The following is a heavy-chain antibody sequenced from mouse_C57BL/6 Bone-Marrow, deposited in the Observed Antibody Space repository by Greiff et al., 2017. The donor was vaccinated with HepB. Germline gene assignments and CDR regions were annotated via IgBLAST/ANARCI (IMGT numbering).Heavy chain of an antibody. CDR2: ISNGGGST. CDR1: GFTFSDYY. Sequence: EVQGVESGGGLVQPGGSLKLSCAASGFTFSDYYMYWVRQTPEKSLEWVAYISNGGGSTYYPDTVKGRFTISRDNAKNTLYLQRSRLKSEDTAMYYCARRDYSNYAYAMDYWGQGTSVTVSS. CDR3: ARRDYSNYAYAMDY. V-gene: IGHV5-12*01. D-gene: IGHD2-5*01. J-gene: IGHJ4*01.